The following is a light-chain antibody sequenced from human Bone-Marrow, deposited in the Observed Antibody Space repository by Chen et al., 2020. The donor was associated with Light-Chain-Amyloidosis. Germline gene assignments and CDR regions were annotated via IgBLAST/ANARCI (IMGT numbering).Light chain of an antibody. Sequence: QSVLTQPPSVSGAPGERVTISCTGSKSNIGADNDVHLYQVLPATAPKVVIYNDNKRPSGVPDRFSGSRSGTSASLAMTGLQAEDEADYDCQSYDDSLSGVVFGGGTKLTVL. J-gene: IGLJ2*01. CDR2: NDN. V-gene: IGLV1-40*01. CDR3: QSYDDSLSGVV. CDR1: KSNIGADND.